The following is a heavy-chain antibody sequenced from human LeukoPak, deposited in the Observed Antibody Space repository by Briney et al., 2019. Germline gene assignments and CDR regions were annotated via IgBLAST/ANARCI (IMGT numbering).Heavy chain of an antibody. CDR1: GGSISSYY. V-gene: IGHV4-59*01. Sequence: SETLSLTCTVSGGSISSYYWSWIRQPPGKGLEWIGYIYYSGSTNYNPSLKSRVTISVDTSKNQFSLKLSSVTAADTAVYYCARLTTIVVVPAAHDAFDVWGQGTMVTVSS. J-gene: IGHJ3*01. CDR3: ARLTTIVVVPAAHDAFDV. CDR2: IYYSGST. D-gene: IGHD2-2*01.